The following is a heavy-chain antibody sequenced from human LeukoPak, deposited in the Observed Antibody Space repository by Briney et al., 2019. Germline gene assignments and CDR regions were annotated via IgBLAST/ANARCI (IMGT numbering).Heavy chain of an antibody. V-gene: IGHV3-11*03. J-gene: IGHJ4*02. Sequence: GGSLRFSCAASGFTFSDYYMSWIGQAPGKGLEGVSYISSSSSYTNYADSVKGRFTISRDNAKNSLYLQMNSLRAEDTAVYYCARAYSSGWYYFDYWGQGTLVTVSS. CDR1: GFTFSDYY. D-gene: IGHD6-19*01. CDR2: ISSSSSYT. CDR3: ARAYSSGWYYFDY.